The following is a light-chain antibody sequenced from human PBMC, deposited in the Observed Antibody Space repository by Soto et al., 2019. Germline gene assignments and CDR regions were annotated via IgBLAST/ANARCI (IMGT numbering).Light chain of an antibody. CDR2: TS. V-gene: IGKV3-20*01. CDR3: QQSGSLPWT. Sequence: EIVLTQSPGTLSLSPGDRASLSCRASQTITNNYLSWYQQKPGQAPRLLMFTSNRAPGIPARFSGSGSGTDFTLTISGLEPEDFAVYFCQQSGSLPWTFDQGTKVEI. J-gene: IGKJ1*01. CDR1: QTITNNY.